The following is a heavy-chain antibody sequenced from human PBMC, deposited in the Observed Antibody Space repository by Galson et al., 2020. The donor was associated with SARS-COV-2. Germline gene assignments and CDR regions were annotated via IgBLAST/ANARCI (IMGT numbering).Heavy chain of an antibody. D-gene: IGHD2-15*01. J-gene: IGHJ5*02. CDR2: IYYTGST. V-gene: IGHV4-59*08. CDR3: ATTSLLGYCSGGSCSYNWLDP. Sequence: SETLSLTCTVTGGSISSYYWRWIRQPPGKGLEWIGYIYYTGSTNYNPSLKSRVTMSVDATKNQFSLRLTSVTAADTAVYYCATTSLLGYCSGGSCSYNWLDPWGQGTLVTVSS. CDR1: GGSISSYY.